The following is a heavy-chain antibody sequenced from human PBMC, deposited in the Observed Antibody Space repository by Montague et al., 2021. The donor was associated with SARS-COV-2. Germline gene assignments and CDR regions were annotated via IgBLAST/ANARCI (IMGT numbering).Heavy chain of an antibody. D-gene: IGHD2-15*01. J-gene: IGHJ4*02. Sequence: QPVAEVKTPGESLKISCKGSGYSFTSYWIDWVRQMPGKGLEWMGIIYPGDSDTRYSPSFHGQVTISADKSISTAYLQWGSLKASDTAMYYCARHPRYCSGGRCYSGGEFDYWGQGTLVTVSS. CDR2: IYPGDSDT. CDR1: GYSFTSYW. V-gene: IGHV5-51*01. CDR3: ARHPRYCSGGRCYSGGEFDY.